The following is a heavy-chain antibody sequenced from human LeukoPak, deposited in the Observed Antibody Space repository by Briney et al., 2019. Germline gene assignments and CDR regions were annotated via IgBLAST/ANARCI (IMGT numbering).Heavy chain of an antibody. D-gene: IGHD6-19*01. J-gene: IGHJ3*02. Sequence: SETLSLTCTVSGGFISSGSYYWSWIRQPAGTGLEWIGRIYTSGSTNYNPSLKSRVTISVDTSKNQFSLKLSSVTAADTAVYYCARDRASGWYPDDAFDIWGQGTMVTVSS. V-gene: IGHV4-61*02. CDR2: IYTSGST. CDR3: ARDRASGWYPDDAFDI. CDR1: GGFISSGSYY.